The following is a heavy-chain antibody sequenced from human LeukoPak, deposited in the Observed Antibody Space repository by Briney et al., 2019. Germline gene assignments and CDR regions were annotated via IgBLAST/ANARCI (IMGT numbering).Heavy chain of an antibody. CDR3: AREPPGY. CDR1: GGSVTSGNYY. CDR2: IYTNGGA. V-gene: IGHV4-61*02. J-gene: IGHJ4*02. Sequence: SETLSLTCTVSGGSVTSGNYYWNWIRQPSGKGLEWIGRIYTNGGASYNPSLKSRVTISIDASKNQFSLKLSSVTAADTAVYYCAREPPGYWGQGILVTVSS.